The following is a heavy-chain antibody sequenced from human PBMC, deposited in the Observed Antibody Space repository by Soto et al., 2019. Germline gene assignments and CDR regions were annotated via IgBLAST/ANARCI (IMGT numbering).Heavy chain of an antibody. Sequence: QVQLVQSGAEVKKPGSSVRVSCTPSGGTFSSYTISWVRQAPGQGLEWMGRIVAITGMTRYAQEFQGRLTITAVTSTTTAYLELSSLTSEDSAVYFCSRGVASLVDSWGQGTQVTVSS. CDR2: IVAITGMT. D-gene: IGHD2-15*01. CDR3: SRGVASLVDS. V-gene: IGHV1-69*02. J-gene: IGHJ4*02. CDR1: GGTFSSYT.